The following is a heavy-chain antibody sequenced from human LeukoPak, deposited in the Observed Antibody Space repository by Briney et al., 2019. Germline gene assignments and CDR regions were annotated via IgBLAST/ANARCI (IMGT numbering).Heavy chain of an antibody. D-gene: IGHD3-10*01. CDR1: GFTFSSYG. V-gene: IGHV3-30*18. J-gene: IGHJ4*02. CDR3: AKDPGDGPYYFDY. Sequence: PGGSLRLSCAASGFTFSSYGMHWVRQAPGKGLEWVAVISYDGSNKYYADSVKGRFTISRDNSKNTLYLQMNSLRAEDTAVYYCAKDPGDGPYYFDYWGQGTLVTVSS. CDR2: ISYDGSNK.